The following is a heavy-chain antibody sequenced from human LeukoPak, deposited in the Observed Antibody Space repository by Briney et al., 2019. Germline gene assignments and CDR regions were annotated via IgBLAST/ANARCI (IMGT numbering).Heavy chain of an antibody. V-gene: IGHV3-64D*06. CDR2: ITNNGGST. J-gene: IGHJ4*02. CDR1: GFTFTNYA. CDR3: VKGRIYCCYPSLDY. Sequence: PGGSLRLSCAASGFTFTNYAMAWVRQAPGKGLEYVSAITNNGGSTYYADSAKGRFSVSRDNSKNTVYLQLSSLRPDDTAVYYCVKGRIYCCYPSLDYWGQGTLVTVSS. D-gene: IGHD2-2*01.